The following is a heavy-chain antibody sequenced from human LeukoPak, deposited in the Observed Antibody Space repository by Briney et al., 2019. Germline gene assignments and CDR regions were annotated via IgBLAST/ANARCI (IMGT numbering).Heavy chain of an antibody. J-gene: IGHJ4*02. CDR2: MYYSGNT. D-gene: IGHD6-19*01. CDR3: ARGSSGWYLEY. Sequence: SETLSLTCTVSGGSISSAYWSWIRQPPGKGLEWIAFMYYSGNTNYNPSLKSRVTISVDTSKNQLSLRLSSVTAADTAVYYCARGSSGWYLEYWGQGTLVTVSS. CDR1: GGSISSAY. V-gene: IGHV4-59*01.